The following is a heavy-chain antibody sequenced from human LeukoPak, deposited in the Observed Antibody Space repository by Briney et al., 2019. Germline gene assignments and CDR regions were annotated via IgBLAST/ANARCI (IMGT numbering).Heavy chain of an antibody. Sequence: ASVSVSFKASGYTFTTYGISWVGQAPGQGGERRGWISAYNGNTNYAQKLQGRVTMTTDTSTSTAYMELRSLRSDDTAVYYCARGAGTFSTEGYYYYYGMDVWGQGTTVTVSS. CDR2: ISAYNGNT. V-gene: IGHV1-18*01. CDR1: GYTFTTYG. J-gene: IGHJ6*02. D-gene: IGHD1-7*01. CDR3: ARGAGTFSTEGYYYYYGMDV.